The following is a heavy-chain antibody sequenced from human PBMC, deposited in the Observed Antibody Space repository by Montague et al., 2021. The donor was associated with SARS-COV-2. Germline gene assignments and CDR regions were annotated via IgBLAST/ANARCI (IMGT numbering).Heavy chain of an antibody. J-gene: IGHJ2*01. CDR2: IYYTGST. CDR3: ARNRGWGSRGAGHIDL. Sequence: TLSLTCTVSGGSISGDNYYWTRIRQHPGKGLEWIAYIYYTGSTYYNPSLQSRLRTSLDTSKNQFSLTLTSVTAADTAIYYCARNRGWGSRGAGHIDLWGRGTLVTVSS. D-gene: IGHD7-27*01. CDR1: GGSISGDNYY. V-gene: IGHV4-31*03.